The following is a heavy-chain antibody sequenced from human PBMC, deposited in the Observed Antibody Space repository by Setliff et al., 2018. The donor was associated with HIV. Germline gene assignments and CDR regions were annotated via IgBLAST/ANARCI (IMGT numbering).Heavy chain of an antibody. CDR3: ARARQVARIWFGELLRISWFDP. V-gene: IGHV4-39*07. Sequence: SETLSLTCTVYGGSFSGYYWGWIRQPPGKGLEWIGSIYYSGSTYYNPSLRSRVTISVDTSKNQFSLKLSSVTAADTAVYYCARARQVARIWFGELLRISWFDPWGQGTLVTAPQ. D-gene: IGHD3-10*01. CDR2: IYYSGST. CDR1: GGSFSGYY. J-gene: IGHJ5*02.